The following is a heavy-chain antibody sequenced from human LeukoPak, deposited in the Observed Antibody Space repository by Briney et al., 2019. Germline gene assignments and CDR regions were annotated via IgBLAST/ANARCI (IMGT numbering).Heavy chain of an antibody. V-gene: IGHV3-23*01. CDR3: AKGVYYYDSSGYYYTYYFDY. J-gene: IGHJ4*02. D-gene: IGHD3-22*01. CDR1: GFTFSTNA. CDR2: IRGRGGST. Sequence: GGSLRPSCAAPGFTFSTNAMSWVRQAPGKGLEWVSAIRGRGGSTYYADSVKGRFTISRDNSKNTLYLQMNSLRAEDTAVYYCAKGVYYYDSSGYYYTYYFDYWGQGTLVTVSS.